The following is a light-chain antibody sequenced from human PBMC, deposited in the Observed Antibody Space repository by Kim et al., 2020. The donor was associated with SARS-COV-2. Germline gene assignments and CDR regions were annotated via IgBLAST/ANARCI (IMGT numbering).Light chain of an antibody. Sequence: APVGDGVTITCRASQGIDRYLAWYQQKPGKAPQLLIFAASTLQSGLPSRFSGSGSATDFTLTISSLQPEDFATYYCQQFYSYPHTFGGGTKVDIK. CDR3: QQFYSYPHT. V-gene: IGKV1-9*01. J-gene: IGKJ4*01. CDR1: QGIDRY. CDR2: AAS.